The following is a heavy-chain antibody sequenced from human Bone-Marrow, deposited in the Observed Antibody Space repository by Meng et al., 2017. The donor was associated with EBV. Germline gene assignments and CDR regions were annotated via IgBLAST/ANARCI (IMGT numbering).Heavy chain of an antibody. J-gene: IGHJ4*02. D-gene: IGHD3-16*01. CDR1: GFTFSDHY. Sequence: QVQLVEXXXXXVKPGGXXXLSCAASGFTFSDHYMSWIRQAPGKGLEWVSYISVSGTTIYYADSVKGRFTISRDNAKNSLYLQMDSLRAEDTAVYYCAKDLGGPRDYWGQGTLVTVSS. CDR3: AKDLGGPRDY. V-gene: IGHV3-11*01. CDR2: ISVSGTTI.